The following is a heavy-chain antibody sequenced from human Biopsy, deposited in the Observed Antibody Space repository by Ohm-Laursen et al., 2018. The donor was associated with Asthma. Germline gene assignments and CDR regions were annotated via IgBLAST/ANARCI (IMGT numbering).Heavy chain of an antibody. D-gene: IGHD3-22*01. V-gene: IGHV4-31*03. CDR3: ARAQDYYDSRGYYRSFDY. Sequence: TLSLTCSVSGGSISSGAYFWSWARQHPGKGLEWIGYIYYSGSTYYNPSLKSRVTISVDTSQNQFSLKLSSVTAADTAVYYCARAQDYYDSRGYYRSFDYWGQGTLVTVSS. J-gene: IGHJ4*02. CDR1: GGSISSGAYF. CDR2: IYYSGST.